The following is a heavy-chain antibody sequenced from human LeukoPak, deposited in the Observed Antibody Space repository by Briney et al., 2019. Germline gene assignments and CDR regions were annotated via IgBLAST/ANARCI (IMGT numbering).Heavy chain of an antibody. CDR1: GFTFSSYE. CDR3: ARQAVARPFDL. V-gene: IGHV3-48*03. Sequence: GGSLRLSCAASGFTFSSYEMNWVRQAPGKGLEWVSYISSSGSTIYYADSVKGRFTISRDNAKNSLYLQMNSLRAEDTAVYYCARQAVARPFDLWGQGTMVAVSS. CDR2: ISSSGSTI. J-gene: IGHJ3*01.